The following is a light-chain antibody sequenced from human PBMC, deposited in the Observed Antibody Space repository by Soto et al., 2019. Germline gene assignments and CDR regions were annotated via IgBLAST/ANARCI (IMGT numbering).Light chain of an antibody. Sequence: IHMTQAPSTLSVSLGDIVAITVRASQTISSWLAWYQQKPGKAPKLLIYKASTLKSGVPSRFSGSGSGTEFTLTISSLQPDDFATYYCQHYNSYSEAFGQGTKVDIK. V-gene: IGKV1-5*03. J-gene: IGKJ1*01. CDR2: KAS. CDR1: QTISSW. CDR3: QHYNSYSEA.